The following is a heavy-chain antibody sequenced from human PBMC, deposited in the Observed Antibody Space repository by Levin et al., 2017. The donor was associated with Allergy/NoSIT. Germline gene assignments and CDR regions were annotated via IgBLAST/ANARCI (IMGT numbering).Heavy chain of an antibody. Sequence: GESLKISCKASGYTFTSYGISWVRQAPGQGLEWMGWISAYNGNTNYAQKLQGRVTMTTDTSTSTAYMELRSLRSDDTAVYYCARGASYYYGSGTRGNYFDYWGQGTLVTVSS. D-gene: IGHD3-10*01. J-gene: IGHJ4*02. CDR3: ARGASYYYGSGTRGNYFDY. V-gene: IGHV1-18*01. CDR1: GYTFTSYG. CDR2: ISAYNGNT.